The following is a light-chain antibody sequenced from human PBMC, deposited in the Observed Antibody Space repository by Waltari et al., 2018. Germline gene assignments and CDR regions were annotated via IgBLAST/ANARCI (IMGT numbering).Light chain of an antibody. CDR2: GAS. V-gene: IGKV3-15*01. CDR1: QSVSSN. Sequence: EIVMTQSPATLSVSPGERATLSCRASQSVSSNLAWYQQKPGQAPRLLIYGASTRPTGIPARFSGCGSGTEFTLTISSLQSEDFAVYYCQQYNNWPRTFGQGTKLEIK. J-gene: IGKJ2*01. CDR3: QQYNNWPRT.